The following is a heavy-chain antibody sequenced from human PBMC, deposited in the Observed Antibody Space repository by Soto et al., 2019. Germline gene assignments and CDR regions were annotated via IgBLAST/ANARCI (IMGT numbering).Heavy chain of an antibody. CDR3: ASEIDATTATSLNY. J-gene: IGHJ4*02. CDR1: GYTFSGSV. D-gene: IGHD4-17*01. Sequence: QVQLVQSGAEVKKPGASVKVSCKASGYTFSGSVMHWVRQAPGQGHEWMGWINADNGNTKYSQKCKGRVTMTWDTSASTAYMELSSLRSEETSISYCASEIDATTATSLNYWGQGTLVTVSS. V-gene: IGHV1-3*01. CDR2: INADNGNT.